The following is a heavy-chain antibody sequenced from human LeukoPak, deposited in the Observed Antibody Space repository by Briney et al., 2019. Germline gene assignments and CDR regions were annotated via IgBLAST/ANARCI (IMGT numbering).Heavy chain of an antibody. Sequence: PGVSLRLLCAASGFTFSYVCMIWVRQVPGKGLEWVGRIKSKRDDKTTDYTAPVKGRFTISRDDSKTTLYLQMNSLKTEDTAVYYCTTEYTYSYYFDYWGQGTLVTVSS. CDR1: GFTFSYVC. CDR2: IKSKRDDKTT. CDR3: TTEYTYSYYFDY. J-gene: IGHJ4*02. D-gene: IGHD1-26*01. V-gene: IGHV3-15*01.